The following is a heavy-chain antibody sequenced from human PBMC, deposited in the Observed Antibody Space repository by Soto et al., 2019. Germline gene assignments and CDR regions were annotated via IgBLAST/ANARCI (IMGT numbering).Heavy chain of an antibody. CDR2: IIPIFGTA. Sequence: ASVKVSCKASGGTFSSYAISWVRQAPGQGLEWKGGIIPIFGTANYAQKFQGRVTITADESTSTAYMELSSLRSEDTAVYYCAREDGGSYSFHYWGQGTLVTVS. J-gene: IGHJ4*02. V-gene: IGHV1-69*13. D-gene: IGHD1-26*01. CDR3: AREDGGSYSFHY. CDR1: GGTFSSYA.